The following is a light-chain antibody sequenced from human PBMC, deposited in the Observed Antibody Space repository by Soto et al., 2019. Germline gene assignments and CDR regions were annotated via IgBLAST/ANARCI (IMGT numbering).Light chain of an antibody. CDR3: SSYTSSSTLI. Sequence: QSALTQPASVSGSPGQSITISCTGTSSDIGGYNYVSWYKQHPGKDPKLMIFDVSNRPSGVSNRFSGSKSGNTASLTISGLQAEDEADYYCSSYTSSSTLIFGGGTKLTVL. CDR1: SSDIGGYNY. J-gene: IGLJ2*01. CDR2: DVS. V-gene: IGLV2-14*01.